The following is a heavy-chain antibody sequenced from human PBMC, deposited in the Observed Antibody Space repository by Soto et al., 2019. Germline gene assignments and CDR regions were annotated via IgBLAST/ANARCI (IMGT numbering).Heavy chain of an antibody. Sequence: ASVKLSCKASGYTFTSYYMHWVRQAPGQGLEWMGIINPSGGSTSYAQKFQGRVTMTRDTSTSTVYMELSSLRSEDTAVYYCAREGCSGGSCYDSWFDPWGQGTLVTVSS. D-gene: IGHD2-15*01. J-gene: IGHJ5*02. V-gene: IGHV1-46*03. CDR2: INPSGGST. CDR3: AREGCSGGSCYDSWFDP. CDR1: GYTFTSYY.